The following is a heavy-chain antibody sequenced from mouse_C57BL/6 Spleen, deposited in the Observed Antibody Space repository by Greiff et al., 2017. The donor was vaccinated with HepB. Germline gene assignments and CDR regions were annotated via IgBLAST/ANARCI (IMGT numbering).Heavy chain of an antibody. Sequence: EVQLQQSVAELVRPGASVKLSCTASGFNIKNTYMHWVKQRPEQGLEWIGRIDPANGNTKYDPKFQGKATITADTSSNTAYLQLSSLTSEDTAIYSGASSSSYVRGFAYWGQGTLVTVSA. V-gene: IGHV14-3*01. J-gene: IGHJ3*01. CDR3: ASSSSYVRGFAY. CDR1: GFNIKNTY. D-gene: IGHD1-1*01. CDR2: IDPANGNT.